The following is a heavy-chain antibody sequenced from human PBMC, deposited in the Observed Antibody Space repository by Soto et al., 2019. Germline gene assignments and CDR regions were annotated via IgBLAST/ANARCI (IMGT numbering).Heavy chain of an antibody. CDR1: GGSISSYY. CDR2: IYYSGST. J-gene: IGHJ6*02. D-gene: IGHD2-15*01. V-gene: IGHV4-59*01. CDR3: ARGRILYYYGMDV. Sequence: SETLSLTCTVSGGSISSYYWSWIRQPPGKGLEWIGYIYYSGSTNYNPSLKSRVTISVDTSKNQFSLKLSYVTAADTAVYYCARGRILYYYGMDVWGQGTTVTVSS.